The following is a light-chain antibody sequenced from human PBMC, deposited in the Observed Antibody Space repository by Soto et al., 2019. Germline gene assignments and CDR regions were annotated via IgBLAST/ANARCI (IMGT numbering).Light chain of an antibody. Sequence: QSVLTQPPSASGTPGQRVTISCSGSSSNIGSNYVYWYQQLPGTAPKPLIYRNNQRPSGVPDRFSSSESGSSASLAISGLRSEDEANYYCAAWDDSLSGVVFGGGTKLTVL. CDR2: RNN. CDR1: SSNIGSNY. CDR3: AAWDDSLSGVV. J-gene: IGLJ3*02. V-gene: IGLV1-47*01.